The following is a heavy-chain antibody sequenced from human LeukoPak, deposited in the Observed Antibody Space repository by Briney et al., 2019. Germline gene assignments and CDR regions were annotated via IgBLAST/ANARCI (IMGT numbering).Heavy chain of an antibody. CDR3: VTDRYSDSAFGD. CDR1: GITVSSYW. D-gene: IGHD1-26*01. V-gene: IGHV3-74*01. Sequence: GGPLRLSCAASGITVSSYWMHWVRQAPGKGLVWVSRINSDGSVTNYADSVEGRFTISRGNAKNTLYLQMNDLRAEDTAVYYCVTDRYSDSAFGDWGQGTLVTVSS. J-gene: IGHJ4*02. CDR2: INSDGSVT.